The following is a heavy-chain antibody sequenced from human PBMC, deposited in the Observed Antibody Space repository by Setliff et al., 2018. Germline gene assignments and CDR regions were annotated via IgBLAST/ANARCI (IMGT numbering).Heavy chain of an antibody. CDR2: INPSGGST. Sequence: ASVKVSCKASGYTFTSYYMHWVRQAPGQGLEWMGIINPSGGSTSYAQKLQGRVTMTTDTSTSTAYMELRSLRSDDTAVYYCARDYGDVDTAMVTGSYGYRSESFYFDYWGQGTLVTV. CDR3: ARDYGDVDTAMVTGSYGYRSESFYFDY. CDR1: GYTFTSYY. V-gene: IGHV1-46*01. J-gene: IGHJ4*02. D-gene: IGHD5-18*01.